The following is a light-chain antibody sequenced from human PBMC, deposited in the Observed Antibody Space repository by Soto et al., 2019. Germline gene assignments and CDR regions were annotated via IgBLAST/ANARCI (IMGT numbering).Light chain of an antibody. V-gene: IGKV1-5*01. J-gene: IGKJ4*01. Sequence: DIQMTQSPSTLSASVGDRVTITCRASQSISICLAWYQQKPGKAPKLLIYDASSLESGVPSRFSGSGSGTEFTLTISSLQPDDFATYYCQQYNSYSLTFGGGTKVEIK. CDR1: QSISIC. CDR3: QQYNSYSLT. CDR2: DAS.